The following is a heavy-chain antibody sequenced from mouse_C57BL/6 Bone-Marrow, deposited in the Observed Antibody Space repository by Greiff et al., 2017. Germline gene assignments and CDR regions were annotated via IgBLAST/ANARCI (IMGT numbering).Heavy chain of an antibody. Sequence: QVQLQQPGAELVMPGASVKLSCKASGYTFTSYWMHWVKQRPGQGLEWIGEIDPSDSYTNYNQKFKGKSTLTVDKSSSTAYMQLSSLTSEDSAVYYCLRQDYAMDYWGQGTSVTVSS. D-gene: IGHD2-12*01. CDR3: LRQDYAMDY. J-gene: IGHJ4*01. V-gene: IGHV1-69*01. CDR2: IDPSDSYT. CDR1: GYTFTSYW.